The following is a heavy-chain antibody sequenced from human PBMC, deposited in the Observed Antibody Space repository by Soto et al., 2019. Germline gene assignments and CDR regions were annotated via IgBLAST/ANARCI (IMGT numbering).Heavy chain of an antibody. CDR1: GGTFSSYA. D-gene: IGHD2-15*01. V-gene: IGHV1-69*12. J-gene: IGHJ6*02. CDR2: IIPIFGTA. Sequence: QVQLVQSGAEVKKPGSSVKVSCKASGGTFSSYAISWVRQAPGQGLEWMGGIIPIFGTANYAQKFQGRVTIXXDXSXXTAYMELSSLRSEDTAVYYCARDPVVAPGYYGMDVWGQGTTVTVSS. CDR3: ARDPVVAPGYYGMDV.